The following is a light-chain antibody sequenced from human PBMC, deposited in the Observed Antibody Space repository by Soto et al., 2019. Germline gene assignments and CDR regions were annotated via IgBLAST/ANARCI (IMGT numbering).Light chain of an antibody. Sequence: EIVLTQSPATLSLSPGERATLSCRASQSVSSYLAWYQHKPGQAPRLLIYDASNRATGIPARFSGSGSGTDFTLTISSLVPEDFAVYYCQQRSNWPRTFGQGTKVEIK. CDR3: QQRSNWPRT. CDR1: QSVSSY. CDR2: DAS. V-gene: IGKV3-11*01. J-gene: IGKJ1*01.